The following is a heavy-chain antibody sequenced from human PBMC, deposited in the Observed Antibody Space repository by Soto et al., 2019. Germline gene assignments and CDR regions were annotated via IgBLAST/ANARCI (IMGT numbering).Heavy chain of an antibody. D-gene: IGHD3-10*01. CDR2: MNPNSGNT. CDR1: GYTLTSYD. V-gene: IGHV1-8*01. CDR3: ARGQLLWFGELLSNWFDP. Sequence: GASVKVSCKASGYTLTSYDINWVRQATGQGLEWMGWMNPNSGNTGYAQKFQGRVTMTRNTSISTAYMELSSLRSEDTAVYYCARGQLLWFGELLSNWFDPWGQGTLVTV. J-gene: IGHJ5*02.